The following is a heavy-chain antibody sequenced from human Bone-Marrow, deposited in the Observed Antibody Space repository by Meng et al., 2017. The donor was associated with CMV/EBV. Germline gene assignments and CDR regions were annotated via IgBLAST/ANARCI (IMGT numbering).Heavy chain of an antibody. J-gene: IGHJ4*02. CDR2: ISGSGGST. V-gene: IGHV3-23*01. Sequence: GESLKISCAASGFTFSSYAMGWVRQAPGKGLEWVSAISGSGGSTYYADSVKGRFTISRDNSKNTLYLQMNSLRAEDTAVYYCAKESEGAAADQDWGRGTLVTVSS. CDR3: AKESEGAAADQD. CDR1: GFTFSSYA. D-gene: IGHD6-13*01.